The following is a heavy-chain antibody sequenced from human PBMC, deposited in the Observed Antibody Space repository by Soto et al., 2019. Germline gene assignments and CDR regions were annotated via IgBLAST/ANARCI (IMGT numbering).Heavy chain of an antibody. V-gene: IGHV3-30*18. CDR3: AKGQYSSGWRYAFDS. CDR2: ISYYGSNK. D-gene: IGHD6-19*01. J-gene: IGHJ3*02. Sequence: QVQLVASGGGGVQTGRSLRLSCPASGFTFRIYGMHGVLQAPGKGLGGVAVISYYGSNKYYADSVKGRFTISRDNSKNTRYLTRNSLRAEDTGVYSCAKGQYSSGWRYAFDSWGQGTMVTVSS. CDR1: GFTFRIYG.